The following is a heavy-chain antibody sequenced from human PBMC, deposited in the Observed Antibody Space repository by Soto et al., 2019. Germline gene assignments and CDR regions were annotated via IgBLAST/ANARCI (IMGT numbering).Heavy chain of an antibody. Sequence: QVQLVQSGAEVKRPGSSVKVSCKASGGTFNSYTISWVRQAPGQGHEWMGRIIPVLDVATNAQKFQGRIMLTADKSTRTAYMELSSLRSEDTAVYYCARGEASGCEFPSGKSLDYWGQGTLVTVSS. CDR1: GGTFNSYT. CDR3: ARGEASGCEFPSGKSLDY. D-gene: IGHD5-12*01. CDR2: IIPVLDVA. V-gene: IGHV1-69*02. J-gene: IGHJ4*02.